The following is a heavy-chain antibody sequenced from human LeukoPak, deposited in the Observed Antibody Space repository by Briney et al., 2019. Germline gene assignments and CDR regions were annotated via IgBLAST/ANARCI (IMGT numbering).Heavy chain of an antibody. Sequence: GGSLRLSCAASGFTFDDYAMHWVRQAPGKGLEWVSGISWNSGSIGYADSVKGRFTISRDNAKNSLYLQMNSLRAEDTALYYCAKDMGPVDTAMVEYYYGMDVWGQGTTVTVSS. CDR3: AKDMGPVDTAMVEYYYGMDV. D-gene: IGHD5-18*01. CDR2: ISWNSGSI. J-gene: IGHJ6*02. V-gene: IGHV3-9*01. CDR1: GFTFDDYA.